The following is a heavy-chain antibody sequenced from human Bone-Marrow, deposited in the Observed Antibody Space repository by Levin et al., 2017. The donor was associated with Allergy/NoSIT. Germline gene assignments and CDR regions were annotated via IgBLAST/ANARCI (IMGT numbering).Heavy chain of an antibody. CDR2: INVDEGNR. J-gene: IGHJ3*01. D-gene: IGHD3-16*02. Sequence: HGESLKISCKASGYNFTSYVMHWVRQAPGQRLEWMGWINVDEGNRKFSQKFQGRVTFTRDTSASTAYMELSSLTSEDTAVYYCARDSHLTWGGARYAGAFDVWGQGTMVSVSS. CDR3: ARDSHLTWGGARYAGAFDV. CDR1: GYNFTSYV. V-gene: IGHV1-3*01.